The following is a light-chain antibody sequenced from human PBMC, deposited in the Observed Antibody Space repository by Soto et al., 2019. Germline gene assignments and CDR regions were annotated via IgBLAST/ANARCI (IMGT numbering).Light chain of an antibody. CDR2: AAS. J-gene: IGKJ4*01. CDR1: QGVSRY. Sequence: IPLTQSPSSLSASVGDSVTITCRASQGVSRYLSWYQQKPGRAPILLISAASTLQSGVPARFSGSGSGTDFTLSIASLQPEDFATYYCQQHNTYPVTFGGGTKVEIK. V-gene: IGKV1-9*01. CDR3: QQHNTYPVT.